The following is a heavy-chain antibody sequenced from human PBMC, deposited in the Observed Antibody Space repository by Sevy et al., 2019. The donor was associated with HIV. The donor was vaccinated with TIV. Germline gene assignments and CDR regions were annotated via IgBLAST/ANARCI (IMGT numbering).Heavy chain of an antibody. Sequence: SETLSLTCTVSGDSISSSSNYWGWIRQPPGKGLEWIGSIYYSGSTFYNPSLKSRVTISVDTSKNQFSLRLSSETAADTAVYYCATYLGYTGYVDYWGRGILVTVSS. V-gene: IGHV4-39*01. J-gene: IGHJ4*02. CDR3: ATYLGYTGYVDY. D-gene: IGHD5-12*01. CDR2: IYYSGST. CDR1: GDSISSSSNY.